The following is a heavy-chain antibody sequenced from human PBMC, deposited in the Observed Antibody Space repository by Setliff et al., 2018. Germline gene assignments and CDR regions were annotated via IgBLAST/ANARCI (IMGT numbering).Heavy chain of an antibody. CDR2: ITSSSVTI. CDR3: ARDRGAARPWVWFDP. J-gene: IGHJ5*02. Sequence: GGSLRLSCAASGFTFSSYAMSWVRQAPGKGLEWVSYITSSSVTIYYADSVTGRFTISRDNAKNSLYLQMNSLRAEDTAVYYCARDRGAARPWVWFDPWGQGTLVTVSS. D-gene: IGHD6-6*01. CDR1: GFTFSSYA. V-gene: IGHV3-48*01.